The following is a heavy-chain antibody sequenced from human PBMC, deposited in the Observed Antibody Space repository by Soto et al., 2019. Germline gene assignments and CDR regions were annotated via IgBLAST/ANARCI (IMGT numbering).Heavy chain of an antibody. V-gene: IGHV4-31*03. CDR1: GGSISSGGYY. CDR3: ARGGPYQLLSDFDY. Sequence: PSETLSLTCTVSGGSISSGGYYWSWIRQHPGKGLEWIGYIYYSGSTYYNPSLKSRVTISVDTSKNQFSLKLSSVTAADMAVYYCARGGPYQLLSDFDYWGQGTLVTVSS. D-gene: IGHD2-2*01. CDR2: IYYSGST. J-gene: IGHJ4*02.